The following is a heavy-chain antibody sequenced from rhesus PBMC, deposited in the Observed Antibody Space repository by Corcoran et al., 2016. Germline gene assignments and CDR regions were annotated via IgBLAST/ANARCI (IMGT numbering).Heavy chain of an antibody. CDR1: GGSISGYW. D-gene: IGHD6-25*01. Sequence: QLQLQESGPALVKPSETLSLTCAVFGGSISGYWWSWIRQPHAKGAEWFWGIDSSGTTGYNPSPKSRVTISRDTSKNQVSLKLSSVTAADTAVYYCAGNRGSWAEYFEFWGQGALVTVSS. CDR3: AGNRGSWAEYFEF. J-gene: IGHJ1*01. V-gene: IGHV4-165*01. CDR2: IDSSGTT.